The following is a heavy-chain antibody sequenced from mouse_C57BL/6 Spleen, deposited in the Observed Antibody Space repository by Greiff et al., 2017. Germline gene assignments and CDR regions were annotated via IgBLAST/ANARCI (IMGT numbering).Heavy chain of an antibody. CDR3: ARNYLRGFAY. Sequence: QVQLQQPGAELVRPGSSVKLSCKASGYTFTSYWMDWVKQRPGQGLEWIGNIYPSDSETHYNQKFKDKATLTVDKSSSTAYMQLSSLTSEDSAVXYCARNYLRGFAYWGQGTLVTVSA. CDR1: GYTFTSYW. V-gene: IGHV1-61*01. J-gene: IGHJ3*01. CDR2: IYPSDSET. D-gene: IGHD1-1*01.